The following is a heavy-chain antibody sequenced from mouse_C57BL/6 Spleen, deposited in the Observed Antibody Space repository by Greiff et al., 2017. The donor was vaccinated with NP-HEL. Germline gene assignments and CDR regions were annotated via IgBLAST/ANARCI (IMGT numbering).Heavy chain of an antibody. D-gene: IGHD1-1*01. Sequence: VQLQQSGPELVKPGASVKLSCKASGYTFTSYDINWVKQRPGQGLEWIGWIYPRDGSTKYTEKFQGKATLTVDTSSSTAYMELHSLTSEDSAVYCCARGQYYYYFDYWGQGTTLTVSS. CDR2: IYPRDGST. CDR1: GYTFTSYD. V-gene: IGHV1-85*01. J-gene: IGHJ2*01. CDR3: ARGQYYYYFDY.